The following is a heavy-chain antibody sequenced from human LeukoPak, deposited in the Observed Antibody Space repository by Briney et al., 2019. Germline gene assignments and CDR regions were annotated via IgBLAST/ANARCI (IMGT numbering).Heavy chain of an antibody. CDR1: GFTFSTYN. D-gene: IGHD2-15*01. Sequence: GGSLRLSCAASGFTFSTYNMNWVRQAPGKGLKWVSSISSSSSYIYYADSVKGRFTISRDNSKNTLYLQMNSLRAEDTAVYYCAKWRGGRIVVAVAATAIDYWGQGTLVTVSS. CDR3: AKWRGGRIVVAVAATAIDY. J-gene: IGHJ4*02. V-gene: IGHV3-21*04. CDR2: ISSSSSYI.